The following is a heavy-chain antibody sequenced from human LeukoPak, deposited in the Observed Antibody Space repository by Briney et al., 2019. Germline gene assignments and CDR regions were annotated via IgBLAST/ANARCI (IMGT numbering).Heavy chain of an antibody. CDR1: GFTFSSYW. D-gene: IGHD3-16*01. Sequence: PGGSLRLSCAASGFTFSSYWMSWVRQAPGKGLEWVANIIQDGSEKYYVDSVRGRLTISRDNAKSSLCLQMTNLRAEDTAVYYCATDSFSFGDLNPGPWGQGTLVTVSS. V-gene: IGHV3-7*01. CDR2: IIQDGSEK. CDR3: ATDSFSFGDLNPGP. J-gene: IGHJ5*02.